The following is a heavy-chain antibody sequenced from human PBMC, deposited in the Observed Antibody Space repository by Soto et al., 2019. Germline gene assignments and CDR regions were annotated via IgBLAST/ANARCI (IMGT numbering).Heavy chain of an antibody. CDR1: GESISSSSYY. CDR2: IYYSGRT. CDR3: ARQRTTVVTQAYFDH. D-gene: IGHD2-21*02. J-gene: IGHJ4*02. Sequence: SETLSLTCIVYGESISSSSYYWGWIRQPPGKGLEWIGSIYYSGRTYYNPSFKSRVTISIDTSKNQFSLKLSSVTATDTAVYYCARQRTTVVTQAYFDHWGQGALVTVSS. V-gene: IGHV4-39*01.